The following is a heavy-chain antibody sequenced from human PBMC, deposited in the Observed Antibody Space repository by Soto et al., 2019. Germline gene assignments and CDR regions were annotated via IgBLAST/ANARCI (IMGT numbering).Heavy chain of an antibody. CDR1: GLTFDDYA. CDR2: ISWNSGSI. CDR3: AKVNSYYYYMDV. Sequence: GGSLRLSWAASGLTFDDYAMRWVRQAPGKGLEWVSGISWNSGSIGYADSVKGRFAISRDNVKNSLYLQMNSLRAEDTALYYCAKVNSYYYYMDVWGKGTTVTVSS. J-gene: IGHJ6*03. V-gene: IGHV3-9*01.